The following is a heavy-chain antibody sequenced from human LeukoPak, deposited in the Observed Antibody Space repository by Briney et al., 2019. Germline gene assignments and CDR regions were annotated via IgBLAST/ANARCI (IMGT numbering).Heavy chain of an antibody. CDR3: ARVVIFGVAQQNDY. J-gene: IGHJ4*02. Sequence: SETLSLTCAVYGGSFSGYYWSWIRQPPGKGLEWIGEINHSGSTNYNPSLKSRVTISVDTSKNQFSLKLSSVTAADTAVYYCARVVIFGVAQQNDYWGQGTLVTVSS. CDR2: INHSGST. V-gene: IGHV4-34*01. D-gene: IGHD3-3*01. CDR1: GGSFSGYY.